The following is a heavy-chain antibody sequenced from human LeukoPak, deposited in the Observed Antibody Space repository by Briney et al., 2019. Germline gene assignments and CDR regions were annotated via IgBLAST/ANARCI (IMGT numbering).Heavy chain of an antibody. D-gene: IGHD3-3*01. CDR2: ISSSSSTI. CDR1: GFTFSSYS. Sequence: GSLRLSCAASGFTFSSYSMNWVRQAPGKGLEWVSYISSSSSTIYYADSVKGRFTISRDNAKNSLYLLMSSLRAEDTALYYCARDRDDFWSGSPDYWGQGTLVTVSS. J-gene: IGHJ4*02. CDR3: ARDRDDFWSGSPDY. V-gene: IGHV3-48*01.